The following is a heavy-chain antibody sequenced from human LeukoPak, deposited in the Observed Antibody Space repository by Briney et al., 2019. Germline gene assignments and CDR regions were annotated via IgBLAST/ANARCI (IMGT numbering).Heavy chain of an antibody. CDR3: VREGEGPLSKDFDY. D-gene: IGHD2/OR15-2a*01. CDR1: GFTFTDHY. J-gene: IGHJ4*02. Sequence: ASVKVSCKSSGFTFTDHYIHWVRQGPGQGLEWMGYIGPHSTFTSSPQEFQGRVTMARDASMSTAYMELTRLTSDDTAVYYCVREGEGPLSKDFDYWGQGTLVTVSS. CDR2: IGPHSTFT. V-gene: IGHV1-2*02.